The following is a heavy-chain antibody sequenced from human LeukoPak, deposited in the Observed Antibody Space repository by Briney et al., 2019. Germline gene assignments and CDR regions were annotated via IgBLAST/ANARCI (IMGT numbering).Heavy chain of an antibody. J-gene: IGHJ6*03. CDR3: AKRRGLELLYYYYMDV. D-gene: IGHD1-7*01. CDR1: GFTFSNYA. V-gene: IGHV3-23*01. Sequence: GGSLRLSCAASGFTFSNYAMSWVRQAPGKGLEWVSAISGSGGSTYYADSVKGRFTISRDNSKNTLYLQMNSLRAEDTAVYYCAKRRGLELLYYYYMDVWGKGTTVTVSS. CDR2: ISGSGGST.